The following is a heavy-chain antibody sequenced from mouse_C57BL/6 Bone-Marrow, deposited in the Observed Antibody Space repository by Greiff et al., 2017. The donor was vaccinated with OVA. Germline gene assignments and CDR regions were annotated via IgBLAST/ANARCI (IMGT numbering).Heavy chain of an antibody. CDR2: IYPRSGNT. V-gene: IGHV1-81*01. J-gene: IGHJ2*01. Sequence: VQLQESGAELARPGASVKLSCKASGYTFTSYGISWVKQRTGQGLEWIGEIYPRSGNTYYNEKFKGKATLTADKSSSTAYLELRSLTTEDSAVYICARTGSVTTVVATKWYYFDYWGQGTTLTVSA. CDR1: GYTFTSYG. CDR3: ARTGSVTTVVATKWYYFDY. D-gene: IGHD1-1*01.